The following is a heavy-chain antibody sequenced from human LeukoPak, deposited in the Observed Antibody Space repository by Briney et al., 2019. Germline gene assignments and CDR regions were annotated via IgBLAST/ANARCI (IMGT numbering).Heavy chain of an antibody. CDR1: GFTFSDYA. J-gene: IGHJ3*02. D-gene: IGHD1/OR15-1a*01. Sequence: GGSLRLSCAVSGFTFSDYAMHWVRQAPGKGLEYVSAISRHGGNTYYANSVKDRFSISRNNSKNTLYLQMGSLRAEDMAVYYCARVGDNNAFDIWGQGTMVAVSS. CDR2: ISRHGGNT. CDR3: ARVGDNNAFDI. V-gene: IGHV3-64*01.